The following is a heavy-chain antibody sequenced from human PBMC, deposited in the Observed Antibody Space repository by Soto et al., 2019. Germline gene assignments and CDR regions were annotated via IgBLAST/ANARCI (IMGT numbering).Heavy chain of an antibody. CDR3: ARDFGSDLSAPGAVFDY. J-gene: IGHJ4*02. CDR1: GYFFTTYG. D-gene: IGHD3-3*01. CDR2: ISPYNGNT. Sequence: AAVKVSCKASGYFFTTYGISWVRQAPGQGLEWMGWISPYNGNTKYAQSFQGRVTMTTDTSTYTAYMELRSLRSDDPAVYYCARDFGSDLSAPGAVFDYWGQGTVVTVSS. V-gene: IGHV1-18*04.